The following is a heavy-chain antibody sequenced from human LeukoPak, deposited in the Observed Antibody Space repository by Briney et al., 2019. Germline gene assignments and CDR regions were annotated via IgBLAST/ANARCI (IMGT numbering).Heavy chain of an antibody. V-gene: IGHV3-23*01. CDR1: GFTFSSYA. Sequence: GSLRLSCAASGFTFSSYAMSWVRQAPGKGLEWVSAISGSGGSTYYADSVKGRFTISRDNSKNTLYLQMNSPRAEDTAVYYCAAGGDYPHFDYWGQGTLVTVSS. D-gene: IGHD4-17*01. CDR2: ISGSGGST. J-gene: IGHJ4*02. CDR3: AAGGDYPHFDY.